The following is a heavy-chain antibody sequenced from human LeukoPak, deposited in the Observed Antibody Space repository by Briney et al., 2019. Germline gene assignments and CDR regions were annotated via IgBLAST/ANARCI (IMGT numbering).Heavy chain of an antibody. CDR2: INQDGSEK. V-gene: IGHV3-7*05. CDR3: ARNRGVDY. Sequence: PGGSLRLSCAASGFTISSYWMNWVRQAPGKGLEWVANINQDGSEKYYVDSVKGRFTISRDITKNSVYLQMNSLRVEDTAVYYCARNRGVDYWGQGTLVTVSS. D-gene: IGHD2/OR15-2a*01. J-gene: IGHJ4*02. CDR1: GFTISSYW.